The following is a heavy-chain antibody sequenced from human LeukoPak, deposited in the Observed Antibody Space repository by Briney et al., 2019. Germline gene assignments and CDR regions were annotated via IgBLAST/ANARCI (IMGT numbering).Heavy chain of an antibody. CDR3: ARSAGGYRAFDI. D-gene: IGHD3-10*01. CDR2: IYYSGST. J-gene: IGHJ3*02. CDR1: GGSISSDY. Sequence: SETLSLTCTVSGGSISSDYWSWIRQPPGKGLEWIGYIYYSGSTNYSPSLRSRVTISVDTSKNQFSLQLSSVTAADTAVYYCARSAGGYRAFDIWGQGTMVTVSS. V-gene: IGHV4-59*01.